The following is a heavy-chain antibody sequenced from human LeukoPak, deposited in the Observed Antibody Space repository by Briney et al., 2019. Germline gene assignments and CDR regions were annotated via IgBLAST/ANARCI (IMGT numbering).Heavy chain of an antibody. Sequence: SETLSLTCAVSGYSISSGYYWGWIRQPPGKGLEWIGRIYHSGSTYYNPSLKRRVTISVDTSKNQFSLKLSSVTAADTAVYYCARDKEGYYFDYWGQGTLVTVSS. CDR1: GYSISSGYY. V-gene: IGHV4-38-2*02. J-gene: IGHJ4*02. CDR3: ARDKEGYYFDY. CDR2: IYHSGST.